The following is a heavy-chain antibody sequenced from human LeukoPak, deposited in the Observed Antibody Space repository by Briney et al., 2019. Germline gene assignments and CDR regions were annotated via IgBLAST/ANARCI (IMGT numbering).Heavy chain of an antibody. CDR1: GGYFSGYY. CDR2: INHSGST. D-gene: IGHD3-9*01. J-gene: IGHJ6*02. V-gene: IGHV4-34*01. Sequence: SETLSLTCAVYGGYFSGYYWSGIRQPPGKGLEWIGEINHSGSTNYNPSLKSRVTISVDTSKNQFSLKLSSVTAADTAVYYCARGRYFDWLLSYYYYYGMDVWGQGTTVTVSS. CDR3: ARGRYFDWLLSYYYYYGMDV.